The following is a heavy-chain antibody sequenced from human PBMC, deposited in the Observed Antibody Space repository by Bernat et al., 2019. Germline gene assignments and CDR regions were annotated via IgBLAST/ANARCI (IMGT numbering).Heavy chain of an antibody. D-gene: IGHD3-10*01. CDR2: IWYDGGNK. V-gene: IGHV3-33*01. CDR3: ARDPGDQKRAFDI. Sequence: QVQLVESGGGVVQPGRSLRLSCAASGFTFSSYGMHWVRQAPGKGLEGVAVIWYDGGNKYYADSVKGRFTISRDNSKNTLYLQMNSLRAEDTAVYYCARDPGDQKRAFDIWGQGTMVTVSS. J-gene: IGHJ3*02. CDR1: GFTFSSYG.